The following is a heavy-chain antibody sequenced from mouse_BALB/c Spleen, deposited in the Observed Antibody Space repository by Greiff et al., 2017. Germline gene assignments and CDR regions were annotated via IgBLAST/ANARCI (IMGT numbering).Heavy chain of an antibody. D-gene: IGHD5-5*01. CDR1: GFNIKDNY. CDR2: IDPANGNT. J-gene: IGHJ3*01. Sequence: VQLQQSGAELVKPGASVKLSCTASGFNIKDNYMHWVKQRPEQGLEWIGRIDPANGNTKYDPKFQGKATITADTSSNTAYLQLSSLTSEDTAVYYCARLPPPWFAYWGQGTLVTVSA. CDR3: ARLPPPWFAY. V-gene: IGHV14-3*02.